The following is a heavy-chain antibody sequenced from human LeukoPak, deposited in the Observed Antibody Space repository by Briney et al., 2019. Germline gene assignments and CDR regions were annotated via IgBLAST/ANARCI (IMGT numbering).Heavy chain of an antibody. CDR3: ARDRADRGYSGCYFDY. CDR2: LNPNSGDT. V-gene: IGHV1-2*02. D-gene: IGHD5-12*01. J-gene: IGHJ4*02. Sequence: ASVKVSCKASGYTFTDYYMHWVRQAPGQGLEWMGWLNPNSGDTNYAQKFQGRVSMTRDTSISTAYMDLSDLRSDDTAVYYCARDRADRGYSGCYFDYWGQGTLVTVSS. CDR1: GYTFTDYY.